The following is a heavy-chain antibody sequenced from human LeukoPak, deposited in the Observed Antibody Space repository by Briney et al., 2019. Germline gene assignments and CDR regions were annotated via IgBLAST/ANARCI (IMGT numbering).Heavy chain of an antibody. CDR1: GFTFSSYA. V-gene: IGHV3-23*01. J-gene: IGHJ4*02. CDR3: AKAHVATMIRGVVSSD. Sequence: PGGSLRLSCAASGFTFSSYAMSWVRQAPGKGLEWVSTISPSGGVTFYSDSVRGRFTISRDYSKDTLFLQMNSLRAEDTALYYCAKAHVATMIRGVVSSDWGQGTLVTVSS. CDR2: ISPSGGVT. D-gene: IGHD3-10*01.